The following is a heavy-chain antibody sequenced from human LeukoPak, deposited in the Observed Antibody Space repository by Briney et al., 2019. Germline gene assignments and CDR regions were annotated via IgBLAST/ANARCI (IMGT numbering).Heavy chain of an antibody. CDR3: ARSGPYCSSTSCYSGQLNWFDP. CDR2: IYYSGST. V-gene: IGHV4-31*03. D-gene: IGHD2-2*01. CDR1: GGSIISGGYY. J-gene: IGHJ5*02. Sequence: SQTLSLTCTISGGSIISGGYYWSWIRQHPGKGLEWIWYIYYSGSTYYNPSLKSRVTISVDTSKNQFSLKLSSVTAADTAVYYCARSGPYCSSTSCYSGQLNWFDPWGQGTLVTVSS.